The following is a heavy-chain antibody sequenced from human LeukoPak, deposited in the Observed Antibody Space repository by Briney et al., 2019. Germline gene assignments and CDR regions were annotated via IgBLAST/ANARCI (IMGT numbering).Heavy chain of an antibody. CDR3: ARGGGYNYEGLDY. Sequence: PGRSLGLSCAASGFTFSSCGMHWVRQAPGKGLEWVAVIWYDGSNKYYADSVKGRFTISRDNSKNTLYLQMNSLRAEDTAVYYCARGGGYNYEGLDYWGQGTLVTVSS. V-gene: IGHV3-33*01. CDR1: GFTFSSCG. J-gene: IGHJ4*02. CDR2: IWYDGSNK. D-gene: IGHD5-24*01.